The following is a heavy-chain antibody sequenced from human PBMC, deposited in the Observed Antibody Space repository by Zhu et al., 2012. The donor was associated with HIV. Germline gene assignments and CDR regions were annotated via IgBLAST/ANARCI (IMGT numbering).Heavy chain of an antibody. J-gene: IGHJ1*01. CDR1: GFTFSSYA. Sequence: EVQLLESGGGLVQPGGSLRLSCAASGFTFSSYAMSWVRQAPGKGLEWVSAISGSGSTTYHIDSVKGRLTISRDNSKSTLYLQMNSLRAEDTAVYYCAKDRPYGSGSCPTVFQHWGQGTLVTVSS. CDR2: ISGSGSTT. D-gene: IGHD3-10*01. CDR3: AKDRPYGSGSCPTVFQH. V-gene: IGHV3-23*01.